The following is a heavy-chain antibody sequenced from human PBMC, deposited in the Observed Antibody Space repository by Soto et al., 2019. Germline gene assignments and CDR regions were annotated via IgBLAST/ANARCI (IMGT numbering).Heavy chain of an antibody. J-gene: IGHJ3*02. Sequence: GGSLRLSCAASGFTFSSYGMHWVRQAPGKGLEWVAVIWYDGSNKYYADSVKGRFTISRDNSKNTLYLQMNSLRAEDTAVYYCAGDSSSSAFDIWGQGTMVTVSS. CDR1: GFTFSSYG. CDR3: AGDSSSSAFDI. D-gene: IGHD6-6*01. CDR2: IWYDGSNK. V-gene: IGHV3-33*01.